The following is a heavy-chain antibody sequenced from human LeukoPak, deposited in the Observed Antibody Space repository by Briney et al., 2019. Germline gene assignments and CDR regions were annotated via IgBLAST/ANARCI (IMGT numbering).Heavy chain of an antibody. CDR3: ARDGLGSRPLDY. CDR1: GGSISSSNYY. CDR2: IYTSGST. Sequence: PSETLSLTCTVSGGSISSSNYYWSWIRQPAGKGLEWIGRIYTSGSTNYNPSLKSRVTMSVDTSKNQFSLKLSSVTAADTAVYYCARDGLGSRPLDYWGQGTLVTVSS. V-gene: IGHV4-61*02. J-gene: IGHJ4*02. D-gene: IGHD2-15*01.